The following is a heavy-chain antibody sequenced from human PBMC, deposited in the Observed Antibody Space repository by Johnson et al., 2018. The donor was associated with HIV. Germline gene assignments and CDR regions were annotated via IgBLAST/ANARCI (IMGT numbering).Heavy chain of an antibody. Sequence: VQLVESGGGLVKPGGSLRLSCAASGFTFSSYWMSWVRQAPGKGLEWVANIKQDGSEKYYGDSVKGRFTISRDNSKNTLYLQMNSLRAEDTAVYYCAREVRRWLQFDAFDIWGQGTMVTVSS. D-gene: IGHD5-24*01. J-gene: IGHJ3*02. V-gene: IGHV3-7*01. CDR3: AREVRRWLQFDAFDI. CDR1: GFTFSSYW. CDR2: IKQDGSEK.